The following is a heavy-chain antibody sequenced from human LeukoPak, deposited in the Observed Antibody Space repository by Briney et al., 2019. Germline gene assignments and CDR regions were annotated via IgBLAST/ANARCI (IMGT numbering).Heavy chain of an antibody. J-gene: IGHJ4*02. CDR2: INTNTGNP. V-gene: IGHV7-4-1*02. Sequence: ASVKVSCKASGYTFTSYAMNWVRQAPGQGLEWMGWINTNTGNPTYAQGFTGRFVFSLDTSVSTAYLQISSLKAEDTAVYYCARDLSSGYYPPLGYWGQGTPVTVSS. D-gene: IGHD3-22*01. CDR3: ARDLSSGYYPPLGY. CDR1: GYTFTSYA.